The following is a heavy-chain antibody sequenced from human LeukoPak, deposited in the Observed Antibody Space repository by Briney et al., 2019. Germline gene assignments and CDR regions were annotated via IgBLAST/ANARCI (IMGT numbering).Heavy chain of an antibody. CDR1: GGSFSGYY. CDR2: IYYSGST. CDR3: ARGPVGGTTYNDGDAFDI. D-gene: IGHD1-7*01. Sequence: SETLSLTCAVYGGSFSGYYWSWIRQPPGKGLEWIGYIYYSGSTNYNPSLKSRVTISVDTSKNQFSLKLSSVTAADTAVYYCARGPVGGTTYNDGDAFDIWGQGTMVTVSS. J-gene: IGHJ3*02. V-gene: IGHV4-59*01.